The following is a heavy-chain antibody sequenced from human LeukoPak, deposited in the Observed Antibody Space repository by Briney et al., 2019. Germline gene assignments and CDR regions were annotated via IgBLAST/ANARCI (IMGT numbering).Heavy chain of an antibody. CDR2: IYYSGST. Sequence: SETLSLTCTVSGGSISSYYWSWIRQPPGKGLEWIGYIYYSGSTYYNPSLKSRVTISVDTSKNQFSLKLSSVTAADTAVYYCARESECYYGSGSYECRWFDPWGQGTLVTVSS. CDR3: ARESECYYGSGSYECRWFDP. D-gene: IGHD3-10*01. CDR1: GGSISSYY. V-gene: IGHV4-59*12. J-gene: IGHJ5*02.